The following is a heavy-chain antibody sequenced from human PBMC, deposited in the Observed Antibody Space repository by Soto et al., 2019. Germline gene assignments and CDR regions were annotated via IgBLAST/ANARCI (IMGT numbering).Heavy chain of an antibody. Sequence: EVQLVESGGGLVQPGGSLRLSCAASGFTFSSYDMHWVRQATGKGLEWVSAIGTAGDTYYPGSVKGRFTISRENAKNSLYLQMNSLRAGDTAVYYCARGARWSHYYYYGMDVWGQGTTVTVSS. CDR2: IGTAGDT. J-gene: IGHJ6*02. CDR1: GFTFSSYD. CDR3: ARGARWSHYYYYGMDV. D-gene: IGHD2-15*01. V-gene: IGHV3-13*01.